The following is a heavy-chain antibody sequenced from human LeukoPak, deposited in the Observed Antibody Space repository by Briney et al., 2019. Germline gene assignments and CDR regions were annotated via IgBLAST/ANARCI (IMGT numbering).Heavy chain of an antibody. Sequence: GGSLRLSCAASGFTFSNAWMSWVRQAPGKGLEWVGRIKSKTDGGTTDYAAPVKGRFTISRDDSKNTLYLQMNSLKTEDTAFYYCTTGAGDVLYFDYWGQGTLVTVSS. V-gene: IGHV3-15*01. CDR2: IKSKTDGGTT. J-gene: IGHJ4*02. D-gene: IGHD3-16*01. CDR3: TTGAGDVLYFDY. CDR1: GFTFSNAW.